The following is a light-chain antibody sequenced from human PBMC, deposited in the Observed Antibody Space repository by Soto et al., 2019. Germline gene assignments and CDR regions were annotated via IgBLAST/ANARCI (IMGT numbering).Light chain of an antibody. Sequence: ENELTQSPGTLSLSPGERATLSCRASQSVTSNFLAWYQQKPGQAPRLLIYGASTRAAGVPDRFSCSGSGTDFTLTITRLEPEDFAVYSCQQYGRSPHLYTFGQGTKLGVK. V-gene: IGKV3-20*01. CDR2: GAS. CDR1: QSVTSNF. CDR3: QQYGRSPHLYT. J-gene: IGKJ2*01.